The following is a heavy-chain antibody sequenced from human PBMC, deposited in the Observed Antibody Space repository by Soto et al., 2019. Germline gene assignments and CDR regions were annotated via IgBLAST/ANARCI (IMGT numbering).Heavy chain of an antibody. CDR1: GYSLTSYW. V-gene: IGHV5-51*01. CDR2: IYPGDSDT. Sequence: ESLKISCKGSGYSLTSYWSGWVRQIPGKGLEWMGIIYPGDSDTRYSPSFQGQVTISADKSISTAYLQWSSLKASDTAMYYCARHSGPIYYDSSGSGMDVWGQGTTVTVSS. D-gene: IGHD3-22*01. J-gene: IGHJ6*02. CDR3: ARHSGPIYYDSSGSGMDV.